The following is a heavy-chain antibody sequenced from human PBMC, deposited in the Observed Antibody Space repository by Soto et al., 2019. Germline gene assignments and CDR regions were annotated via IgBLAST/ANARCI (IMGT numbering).Heavy chain of an antibody. J-gene: IGHJ4*02. CDR1: GGTFSSYT. CDR2: IIPILGIA. V-gene: IGHV1-69*08. D-gene: IGHD3-10*01. Sequence: QVQLVQSGAEVKKPGSSVKVSCKASGGTFSSYTISWVRQAPGQGLEWMGRIIPILGIANYAQKFQGRVKITADKSTSTAYMELSSLRSEDTAVYYCARDHGSGTHFDYWGQGTLVTVSS. CDR3: ARDHGSGTHFDY.